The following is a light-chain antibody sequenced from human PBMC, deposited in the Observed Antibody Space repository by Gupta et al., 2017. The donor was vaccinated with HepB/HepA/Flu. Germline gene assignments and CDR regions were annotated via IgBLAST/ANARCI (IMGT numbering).Light chain of an antibody. V-gene: IGLV3-21*03. CDR1: NIGSQR. J-gene: IGLJ3*02. Sequence: SSVLTQPPSVSEAPGKTAMINSTGHNIGSQRIHWYQQKAGQAPVLVVYDDIDRPSGIPERISGSKSGTTATLAISRVEAGDEADYYCQMWNASRHHCVFGGGTKLTVL. CDR3: QMWNASRHHCV. CDR2: DDI.